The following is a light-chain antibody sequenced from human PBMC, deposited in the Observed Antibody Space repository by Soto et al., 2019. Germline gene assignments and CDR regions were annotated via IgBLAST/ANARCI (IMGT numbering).Light chain of an antibody. CDR3: SSYAGSSHYV. CDR2: EVS. Sequence: QSVLPQPPSASGSPGQSVTISFTGTSSDVGRYNYISWYQQHPGKAPKLMIYEVSKRPSGVPDRFSGSKSGNTASLTVSGLQAEDEADYYCSSYAGSSHYVFGTGTKVTVL. CDR1: SSDVGRYNY. J-gene: IGLJ1*01. V-gene: IGLV2-8*01.